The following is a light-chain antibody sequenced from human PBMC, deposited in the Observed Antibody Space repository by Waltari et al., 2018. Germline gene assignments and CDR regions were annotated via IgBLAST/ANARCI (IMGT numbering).Light chain of an antibody. J-gene: IGLJ2*01. CDR2: DVS. Sequence: QSALTQPASVSGSPGQSITIPCTGTSSDVGGYNSVSWYQDHPGQAPNVLMYDVSDRPSGISERFSGSKYGNTASLTISGLQAEDEADYYCSSQSSDNVVLFGGGTKLTVL. CDR3: SSQSSDNVVL. CDR1: SSDVGGYNS. V-gene: IGLV2-14*03.